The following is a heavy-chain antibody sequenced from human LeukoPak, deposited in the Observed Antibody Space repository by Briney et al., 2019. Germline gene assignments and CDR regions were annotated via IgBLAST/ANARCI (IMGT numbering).Heavy chain of an antibody. CDR2: IYYSGST. Sequence: SETLSLTCTVSGGSISNGGYYWSWIRQLPGKGLEWIGYIYYSGSTYYNPSLKSRVTTSVDTSKNQFSLKLSSVTAADTAVYYCARGVDSARSWFDPWGQGTLVTVSS. J-gene: IGHJ5*02. CDR3: ARGVDSARSWFDP. CDR1: GGSISNGGYY. V-gene: IGHV4-31*03. D-gene: IGHD5-18*01.